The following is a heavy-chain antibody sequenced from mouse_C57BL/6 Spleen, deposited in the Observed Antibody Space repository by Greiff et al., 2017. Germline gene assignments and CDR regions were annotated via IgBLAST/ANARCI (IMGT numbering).Heavy chain of an antibody. D-gene: IGHD2-5*01. CDR1: GYTFTDYY. Sequence: QVQLQQSGPELVKPGASVKISCKASGYTFTDYYINWVKQRPGQGLEWIGWMYPGSGNTKYNEKFKGKATLTVDTSSSTAYMQLSSLTSEDSAVYFCARDSNYAMDYWGQGTSVTVSS. CDR2: MYPGSGNT. CDR3: ARDSNYAMDY. J-gene: IGHJ4*01. V-gene: IGHV1-84*01.